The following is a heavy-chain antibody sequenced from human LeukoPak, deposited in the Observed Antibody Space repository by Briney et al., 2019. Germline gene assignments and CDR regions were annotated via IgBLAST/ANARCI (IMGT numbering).Heavy chain of an antibody. CDR2: IFPSGGEI. D-gene: IGHD6-19*01. J-gene: IGHJ6*03. Sequence: GGSLRLSCAASGFTFSTFAMIWVRQPPGKGLEWVSSIFPSGGEIHYADSVRGRFTISRDNSKNTLYLQMNSLRAEDTAVYYCAKDLTGSGYMDVWGKGTTVTVSS. V-gene: IGHV3-23*01. CDR3: AKDLTGSGYMDV. CDR1: GFTFSTFA.